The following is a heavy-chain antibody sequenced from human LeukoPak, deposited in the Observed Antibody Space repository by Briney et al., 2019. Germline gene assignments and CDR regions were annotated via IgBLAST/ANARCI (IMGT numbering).Heavy chain of an antibody. CDR1: GGSISSYY. J-gene: IGHJ4*02. D-gene: IGHD6-19*01. Sequence: WGTLPLTCPGSGGSISSYYWSGSRQPPGKGREWIGYIYYSGSTNYNPPLKSRVTISVDTSKNQFSLNLISVTAADTAVYYCAAFRQWLVILDYWGQGALVTVSS. CDR2: IYYSGST. V-gene: IGHV4-59*08. CDR3: AAFRQWLVILDY.